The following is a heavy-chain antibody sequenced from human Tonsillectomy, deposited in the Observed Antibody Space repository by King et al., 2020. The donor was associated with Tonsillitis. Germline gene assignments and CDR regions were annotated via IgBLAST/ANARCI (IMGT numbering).Heavy chain of an antibody. V-gene: IGHV3-30*18. J-gene: IGHJ3*02. CDR1: GFTFSSYG. CDR3: AKAGRTIAFDI. D-gene: IGHD3-10*01. Sequence: VQLVESGGGVVQPGRSLRLSCAASGFTFSSYGMHWVRQAPGKGLEWVAVISYDGSNKYYADSVKGRFTISRDNSKNTLYLQMNSLRAEDTAVYYCAKAGRTIAFDIWGQGTMVTVSS. CDR2: ISYDGSNK.